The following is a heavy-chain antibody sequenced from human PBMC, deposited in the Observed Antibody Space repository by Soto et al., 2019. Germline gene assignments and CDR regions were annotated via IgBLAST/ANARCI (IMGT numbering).Heavy chain of an antibody. J-gene: IGHJ4*02. CDR3: AQGGGWLPDT. CDR2: IDHRGTT. D-gene: IGHD5-12*01. CDR1: GASVNSNY. V-gene: IGHV4-59*02. Sequence: QAQLHESGPGLVKPSETLSLSCTVSGASVNSNYWSWIRQSPGKGLEWIGYIDHRGTTNYNPSLKRPITKSSDPPKNQFPPRLSSGTAGGTGVFFCAQGGGWLPDTWGQGTLVTVSS.